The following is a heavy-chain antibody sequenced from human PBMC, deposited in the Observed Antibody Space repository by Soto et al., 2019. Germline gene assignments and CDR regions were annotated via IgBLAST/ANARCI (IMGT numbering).Heavy chain of an antibody. CDR2: IWYDGSNK. D-gene: IGHD6-6*01. CDR1: GFTFSSYG. J-gene: IGHJ4*02. V-gene: IGHV3-33*01. CDR3: ARDSSSCFDY. Sequence: QVQLVESGGGVVQPGRSLRLSCAASGFTFSSYGMQWGRQAPGKGLEWVAVIWYDGSNKYYADSVKGRFNISRDNSKNTLYLQMNSLRAEDTAVYYCARDSSSCFDYWGQGTLVTVSS.